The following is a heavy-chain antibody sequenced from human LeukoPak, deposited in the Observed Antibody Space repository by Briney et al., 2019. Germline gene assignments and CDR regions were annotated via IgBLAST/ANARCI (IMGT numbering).Heavy chain of an antibody. V-gene: IGHV1-46*01. D-gene: IGHD5-12*01. Sequence: ASVKVSCKASGYTFTSYYVHWVRQAPGQGLEWMGIINPSGGSTYYAQKFQGRVTMTRDTSTSTVYMELCSLRSEDTAVYYCAREGNVYIVATIDFDYWGQGTLVAVSS. CDR2: INPSGGST. J-gene: IGHJ4*02. CDR1: GYTFTSYY. CDR3: AREGNVYIVATIDFDY.